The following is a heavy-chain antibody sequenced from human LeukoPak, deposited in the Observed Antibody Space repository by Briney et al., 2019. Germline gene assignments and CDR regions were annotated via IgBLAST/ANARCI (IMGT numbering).Heavy chain of an antibody. CDR2: ISGSGGST. V-gene: IGHV3-23*01. D-gene: IGHD1-26*01. Sequence: GGSLRLSCAASGYTLSDYYISWMRQAPGKGLEWVSAISGSGGSTYYADAVKGLFTISRDNSKNKLYLKMNSLRSEDTAVYHCAKGPPGIVGATSAFETWGPVIIVTV. CDR3: AKGPPGIVGATSAFET. J-gene: IGHJ3*02. CDR1: GYTLSDYY.